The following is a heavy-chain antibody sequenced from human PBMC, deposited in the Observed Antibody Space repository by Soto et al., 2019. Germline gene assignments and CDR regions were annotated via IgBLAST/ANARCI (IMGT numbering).Heavy chain of an antibody. CDR1: GFSLTSRPVG. Sequence: QITLKESGPPLVKPTQTLTLTCTFSGFSLTSRPVGVGWVRQPPGKALEWLAFIYWDDDKRYSPSLRSTLTVTEDASKNQVVLTLTNMDPVDTATYYCAHRRNYDGSWSEGVFDYWGQGILVTVSS. CDR2: IYWDDDK. V-gene: IGHV2-5*02. D-gene: IGHD3-16*01. J-gene: IGHJ4*02. CDR3: AHRRNYDGSWSEGVFDY.